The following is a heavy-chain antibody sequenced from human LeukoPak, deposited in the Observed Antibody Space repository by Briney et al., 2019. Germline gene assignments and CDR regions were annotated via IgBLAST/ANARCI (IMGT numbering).Heavy chain of an antibody. CDR1: GFDFSYHV. V-gene: IGHV3-21*01. Sequence: GGSLRLSCAASGFDFSYHVMNWVRQAPGKGLEWVSSITGSGNYYADSVRGRFTISRDNARNSQYLQMNSLRAEDTAVYYCLRGGPKWYFDLWGRGTLVTVSS. CDR3: LRGGPKWYFDL. CDR2: ITGSGNY. J-gene: IGHJ2*01.